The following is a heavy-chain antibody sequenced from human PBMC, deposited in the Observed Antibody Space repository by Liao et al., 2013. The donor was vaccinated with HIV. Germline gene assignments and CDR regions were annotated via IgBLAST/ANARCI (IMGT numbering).Heavy chain of an antibody. CDR3: ARAARGIWLDFFDP. V-gene: IGHV4-59*01. CDR1: GGSISSYY. D-gene: IGHD6-19*01. CDR2: MYYSGST. J-gene: IGHJ5*02. Sequence: QVQLQESGPGLVKPSETLSLTCTVSGGSISSYYWSWIRQPPGKGLEWIGYMYYSGSTKYNPSLKSRVTISVDTSKNQFSLKLSSVTAADTAVYYCARAARGIWLDFFDPWGQGTLVTVSS.